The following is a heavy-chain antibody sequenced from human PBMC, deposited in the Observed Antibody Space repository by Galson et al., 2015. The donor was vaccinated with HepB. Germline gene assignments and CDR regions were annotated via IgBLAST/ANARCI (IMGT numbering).Heavy chain of an antibody. CDR3: ARGTGSGTYTWFDL. Sequence: CKAAGGTFSRYTISWVRQAPGQGLEWMGRILPMFGIANYAQTFQGKVTITADKTTNTVYMALSSLRSEDTAVYYCARGTGSGTYTWFDLWGQGTLVTVSS. CDR1: GGTFSRYT. J-gene: IGHJ5*02. V-gene: IGHV1-69*02. D-gene: IGHD3-10*01. CDR2: ILPMFGIA.